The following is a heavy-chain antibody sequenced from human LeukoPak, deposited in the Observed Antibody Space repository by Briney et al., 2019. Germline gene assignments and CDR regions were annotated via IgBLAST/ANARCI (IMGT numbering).Heavy chain of an antibody. J-gene: IGHJ4*02. CDR1: GFTFTNYA. CDR3: AKDQMSRWGSPIDDY. V-gene: IGHV3-23*01. CDR2: IRGSGVST. D-gene: IGHD3-16*01. Sequence: PGGSLRLSCAASGFTFTNYAMNCVRQAPGKGLEGVAGIRGSGVSTYYSDSVKGRFTIARDNSKNTLYLEMNSLRADDTAVYYCAKDQMSRWGSPIDDYWGQGTLVTVSS.